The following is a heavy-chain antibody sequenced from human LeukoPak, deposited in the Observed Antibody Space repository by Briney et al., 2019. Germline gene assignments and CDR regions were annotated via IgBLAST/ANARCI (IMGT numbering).Heavy chain of an antibody. CDR2: INHSGST. CDR1: GGSFSGYY. V-gene: IGHV4-34*01. Sequence: SETLSLTCAVYGGSFSGYYWSWIRQPPGKGLEWIGEINHSGSTNYNPSLKSRVTISVDTSKNQFSLKLSSVTAADTAVYYCAARYYDFWSGYYTGDYWGQGTLVTVS. J-gene: IGHJ4*02. D-gene: IGHD3-3*01. CDR3: AARYYDFWSGYYTGDY.